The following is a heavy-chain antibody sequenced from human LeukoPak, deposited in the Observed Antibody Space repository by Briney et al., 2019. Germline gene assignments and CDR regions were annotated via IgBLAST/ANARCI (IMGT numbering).Heavy chain of an antibody. V-gene: IGHV4-30-4*02. D-gene: IGHD6-13*01. CDR2: IYYSGST. Sequence: SETLSLTCTVSGGSISSGDYYWSWIRQPPGKGLEWIGYIYYSGSTYYNPSLKSRVTISVDTSKNQFSLKLSSVTAADTAVYYCARDLAAAGNFDYWGQGTLVTVSS. J-gene: IGHJ4*02. CDR3: ARDLAAAGNFDY. CDR1: GGSISSGDYY.